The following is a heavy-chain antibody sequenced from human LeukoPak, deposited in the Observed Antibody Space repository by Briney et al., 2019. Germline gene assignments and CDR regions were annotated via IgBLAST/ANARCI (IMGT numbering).Heavy chain of an antibody. V-gene: IGHV4-59*01. D-gene: IGHD6-13*01. CDR3: ARGGIAAAANLFDY. CDR1: GGSISSYY. CDR2: IYYSGST. Sequence: SETLSLTCTVSGGSISSYYWSWIRQPPGKGLEWIGYIYYSGSTNYNPSPKSRVTISVDTSKNQFSLKLSSVTAADTAVYYCARGGIAAAANLFDYWGQGTLVTVSS. J-gene: IGHJ4*02.